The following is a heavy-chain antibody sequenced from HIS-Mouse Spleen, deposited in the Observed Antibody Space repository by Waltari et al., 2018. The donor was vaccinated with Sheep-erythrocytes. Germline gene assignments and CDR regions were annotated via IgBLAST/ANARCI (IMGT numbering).Heavy chain of an antibody. D-gene: IGHD1-26*01. CDR3: ARVASGSTFDY. J-gene: IGHJ4*02. V-gene: IGHV3-21*01. CDR1: GFTFSSYS. CDR2: ISSSSSYI. Sequence: EVQLVESGGGLVKPGGSLRLSCAASGFTFSSYSMNWVRQAPGKGLEWVSAISSSSSYIYYADSVKGRFTISRDNAKNSLYLQMNSLRAEDTAVYYCARVASGSTFDYWGQGTLVTVSS.